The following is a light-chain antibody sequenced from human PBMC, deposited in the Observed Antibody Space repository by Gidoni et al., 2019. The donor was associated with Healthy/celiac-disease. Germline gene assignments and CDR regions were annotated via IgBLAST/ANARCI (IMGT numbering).Light chain of an antibody. Sequence: EVVLTQSPGTLSLSPGERATLSCRASQSVSSSYLAWYQQKPGQAPMLLISGSSSRATGIPDRFSGSGSGTDFTLIISRLAPEYAAVYYCQQYGSSPSFGGGTKVEIK. V-gene: IGKV3-20*01. CDR1: QSVSSSY. J-gene: IGKJ4*01. CDR2: GSS. CDR3: QQYGSSPS.